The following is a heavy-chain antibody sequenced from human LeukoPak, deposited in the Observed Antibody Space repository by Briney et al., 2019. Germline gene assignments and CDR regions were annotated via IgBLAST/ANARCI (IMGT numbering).Heavy chain of an antibody. CDR1: GHTFTSYG. CDR3: ARDPTYYYDSSGPSSVRWFDP. J-gene: IGHJ5*02. D-gene: IGHD3-22*01. CDR2: ISAYNGNT. Sequence: ASVKVSCKASGHTFTSYGISWVRQAPGQGLEWMGWISAYNGNTNYAQKLQGRVTMTTDTSTSTAYMELRSLRSDDTAVYYCARDPTYYYDSSGPSSVRWFDPWGQGTLVTVSS. V-gene: IGHV1-18*01.